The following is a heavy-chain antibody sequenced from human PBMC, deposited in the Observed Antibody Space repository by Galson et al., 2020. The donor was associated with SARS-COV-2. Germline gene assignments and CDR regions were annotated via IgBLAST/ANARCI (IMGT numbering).Heavy chain of an antibody. V-gene: IGHV3-23*01. CDR1: GFSVNSYS. D-gene: IGHD5-12*01. CDR2: IVGNGKT. Sequence: GGSLRLSCAVSGFSVNSYSMSWVRQAPGRGLEWVSSIVGNGKTYYADSVKGRFTISRDHTKNTLFLQMNSLRVEDTALYYCVRGSRREGYNLWGQGTLATVSS. CDR3: VRGSRREGYNL. J-gene: IGHJ4*02.